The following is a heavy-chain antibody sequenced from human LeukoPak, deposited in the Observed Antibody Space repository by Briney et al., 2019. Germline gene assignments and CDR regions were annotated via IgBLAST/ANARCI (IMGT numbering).Heavy chain of an antibody. J-gene: IGHJ5*02. Sequence: GASVKVSCKASGYTFTSYDINWVRQAPGQGLEWMGWMNPNSGNTGYAQKFQGRVTMTRNTSISTAYMELSSLKSEDTAVYYCARGTSGIAVAGTSNWFDPWGQGTLVTVSS. CDR1: GYTFTSYD. CDR3: ARGTSGIAVAGTSNWFDP. V-gene: IGHV1-8*01. CDR2: MNPNSGNT. D-gene: IGHD6-19*01.